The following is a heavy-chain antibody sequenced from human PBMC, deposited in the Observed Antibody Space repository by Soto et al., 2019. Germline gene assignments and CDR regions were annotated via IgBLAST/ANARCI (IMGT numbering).Heavy chain of an antibody. Sequence: SETLSLTCTVSGGSISSYYWSWIRQAPGKGLEWIGYIYNIRSTKYNPSLKSRVPISVDTSKNQFSLNLSSVTAADAAVYYCARGGLLRTTIIDFDYWGQGTPVTVSS. CDR3: ARGGLLRTTIIDFDY. V-gene: IGHV4-59*01. J-gene: IGHJ4*02. CDR1: GGSISSYY. D-gene: IGHD3-22*01. CDR2: IYNIRST.